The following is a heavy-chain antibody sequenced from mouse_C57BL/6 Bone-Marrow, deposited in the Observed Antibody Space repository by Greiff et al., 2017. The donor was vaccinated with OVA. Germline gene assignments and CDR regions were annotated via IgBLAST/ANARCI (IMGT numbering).Heavy chain of an antibody. D-gene: IGHD1-3*01. Sequence: EVKLQESGGGLVKPGGSLKLSCAASGFTFSSYAMSWVRQTPEKRLEWVATISDGGSYTYYPDNVKGRFTISRDNAKNNLYLQMSHLKSEDTAMYYCASPLYAWFAYWGQGTLVTVSA. V-gene: IGHV5-4*03. J-gene: IGHJ3*01. CDR1: GFTFSSYA. CDR2: ISDGGSYT. CDR3: ASPLYAWFAY.